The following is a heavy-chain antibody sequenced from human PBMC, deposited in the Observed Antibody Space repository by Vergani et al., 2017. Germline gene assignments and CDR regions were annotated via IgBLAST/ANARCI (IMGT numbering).Heavy chain of an antibody. J-gene: IGHJ6*02. Sequence: VQLVQSGAEVKKPGASVKVSCKASGYTFTSYYMHWVHQDPGKGLEWMGLVEPEDGETIYAENFQGRVTITADTATDTAYMELSSLRSEDPAVYYCTTDELLLPTYGMDVWGQGTTVTVSS. V-gene: IGHV1-69-2*01. CDR1: GYTFTSYY. D-gene: IGHD3-10*01. CDR2: VEPEDGET. CDR3: TTDELLLPTYGMDV.